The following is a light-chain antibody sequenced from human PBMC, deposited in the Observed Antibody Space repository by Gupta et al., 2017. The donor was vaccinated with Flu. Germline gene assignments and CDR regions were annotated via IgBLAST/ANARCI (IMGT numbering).Light chain of an antibody. J-gene: IGKJ1*01. CDR3: MQGTHWRT. Sequence: DVVMTQSPLTLPVTLGQPASIPCRSSQSLVYSDGNTYLNRFQQRPGQSPRRLIYKVSNRDSGVPDRISGSGSGTDFTLKVSRVEAEDVGVYYYMQGTHWRTFGQGTKVEIK. V-gene: IGKV2-30*01. CDR2: KVS. CDR1: QSLVYSDGNTY.